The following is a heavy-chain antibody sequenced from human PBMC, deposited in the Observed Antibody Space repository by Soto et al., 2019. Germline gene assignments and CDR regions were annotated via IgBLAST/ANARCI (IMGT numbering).Heavy chain of an antibody. CDR2: ISAYNGNT. CDR1: GYTFTSYG. Sequence: GASVKVSCKASGYTFTSYGISWVRQAPGQGLEWMGWISAYNGNTNYAQKLQGRVTMTTDTSTSTAYMELRSLRSDDTAVYYCARVKVVVVPAAKYNWFDPWGQGTLVTVSS. J-gene: IGHJ5*02. D-gene: IGHD2-2*01. CDR3: ARVKVVVVPAAKYNWFDP. V-gene: IGHV1-18*04.